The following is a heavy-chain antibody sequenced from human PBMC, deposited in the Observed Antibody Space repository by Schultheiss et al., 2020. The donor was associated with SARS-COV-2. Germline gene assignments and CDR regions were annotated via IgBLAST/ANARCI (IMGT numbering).Heavy chain of an antibody. V-gene: IGHV3-73*01. Sequence: GVSLRLSCAASGFTFSGSAMHWVRQASGKGLEWVGRIRSKANSYATAYAASVKGRFTISRDDSKNTAYLQMNSLKTEDTAVYYCTSNLLGYCTNGVCPRHNYWGQGTLVTVSS. J-gene: IGHJ4*02. CDR1: GFTFSGSA. CDR2: IRSKANSYAT. D-gene: IGHD2-8*01. CDR3: TSNLLGYCTNGVCPRHNY.